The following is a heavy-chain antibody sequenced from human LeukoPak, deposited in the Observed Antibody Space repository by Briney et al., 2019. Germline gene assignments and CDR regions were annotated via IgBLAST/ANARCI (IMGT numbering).Heavy chain of an antibody. Sequence: SGGSLRLSCSASGFTFSSYAMHWVRQAPGKGLEYVSAISSSGGSTYYADSVKGRFTISRDNSKNTLYHQMSSLRAEDTAVYYCVKPYCSSTSCPIDYWGQGTLVTVSS. D-gene: IGHD2-2*01. V-gene: IGHV3-64D*06. J-gene: IGHJ4*02. CDR1: GFTFSSYA. CDR2: ISSSGGST. CDR3: VKPYCSSTSCPIDY.